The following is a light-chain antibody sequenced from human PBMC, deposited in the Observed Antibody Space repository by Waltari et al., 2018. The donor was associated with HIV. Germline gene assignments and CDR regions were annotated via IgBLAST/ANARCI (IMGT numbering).Light chain of an antibody. Sequence: DIQMTQSPSYLSASVGDRVTITCQASHYIDNYLRWYQQKPGKAPKLLIYDASNLETGVSSRFSGSGYGTEFSFTISSLQPEDIATYYCQQYENLPYSFGQGTNLEI. V-gene: IGKV1-33*01. CDR2: DAS. J-gene: IGKJ2*03. CDR3: QQYENLPYS. CDR1: HYIDNY.